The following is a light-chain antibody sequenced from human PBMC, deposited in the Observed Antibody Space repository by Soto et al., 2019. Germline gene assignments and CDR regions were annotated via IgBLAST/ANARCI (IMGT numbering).Light chain of an antibody. CDR2: DAS. CDR1: QSVSSY. CDR3: QQRSNWPTWT. J-gene: IGKJ1*01. V-gene: IGKV3-11*01. Sequence: EIVLTQSPATLSLSPGERATLSCRASQSVSSYLAWYQQKPGQAPRLLIYDASNRATGIPARFSGSGSGTDFTLPISSLAPEDFAVNYCQQRSNWPTWTFGEGTKVEIK.